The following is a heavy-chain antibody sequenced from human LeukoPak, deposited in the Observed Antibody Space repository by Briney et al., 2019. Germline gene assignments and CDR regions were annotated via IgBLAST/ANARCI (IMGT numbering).Heavy chain of an antibody. CDR1: GYTFTGYY. Sequence: ASVKVSCKASGYTFTGYYMHWVRQAPGQGLEWMGWINPNSGGTNYAQKFQGRVTMTRDTSISTAYMELSRLRSDDTAVYYCAKYYYDSSGYYYGLDPWGQATLVTVSS. CDR2: INPNSGGT. V-gene: IGHV1-2*02. J-gene: IGHJ5*02. CDR3: AKYYYDSSGYYYGLDP. D-gene: IGHD3-22*01.